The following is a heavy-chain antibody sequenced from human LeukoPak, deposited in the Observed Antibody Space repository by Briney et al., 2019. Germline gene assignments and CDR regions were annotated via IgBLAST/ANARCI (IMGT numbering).Heavy chain of an antibody. CDR2: KYNSGST. D-gene: IGHD5-12*01. J-gene: IGHJ4*02. CDR3: ASHSGYDYFDY. CDR1: GGSISSGDYY. Sequence: SETLSLTCTVSGGSISSGDYYRSWIRQPPGKGLEWIGYKYNSGSTNYNPSLKSRVTISVDTSKNQFSLKLSSVTAADTAVYYCASHSGYDYFDYWGQGTLVTVSS. V-gene: IGHV4-61*08.